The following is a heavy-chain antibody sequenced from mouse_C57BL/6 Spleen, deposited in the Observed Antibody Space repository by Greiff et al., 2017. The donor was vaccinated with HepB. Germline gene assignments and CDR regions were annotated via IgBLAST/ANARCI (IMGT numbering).Heavy chain of an antibody. CDR2: ISSGGDYT. CDR1: GFTFSSYA. Sequence: EVKLVESGEGLVKPGGSLKLSCAASGFTFSSYAMSWVRQTPDKRLEWVAYISSGGDYTYYADTVKGRFTISRDNARNTLYLQMSSLKSEDTAMYYCTRELGDYYAMDYWGQGTSVTVSS. J-gene: IGHJ4*01. CDR3: TRELGDYYAMDY. D-gene: IGHD4-1*01. V-gene: IGHV5-9-1*02.